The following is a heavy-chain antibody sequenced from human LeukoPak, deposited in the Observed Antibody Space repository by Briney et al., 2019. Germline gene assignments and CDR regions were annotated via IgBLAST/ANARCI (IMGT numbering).Heavy chain of an antibody. Sequence: SVKVSCKASGGTFSSYAISWVRQAPGQGLEWMGRIIPILGIANYAQKFQGRVTITADKSTSTAYMELSSLRSEDTAVYYCARDLLKYYYDSSGYYGDWGQGTLVTVSS. CDR2: IIPILGIA. V-gene: IGHV1-69*04. CDR3: ARDLLKYYYDSSGYYGD. D-gene: IGHD3-22*01. J-gene: IGHJ4*02. CDR1: GGTFSSYA.